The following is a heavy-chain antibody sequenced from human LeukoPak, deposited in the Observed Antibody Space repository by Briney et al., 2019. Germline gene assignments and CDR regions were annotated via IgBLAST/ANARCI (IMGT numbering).Heavy chain of an antibody. CDR3: ARRSGIQLWLSVFES. J-gene: IGHJ4*02. CDR2: IYYSGST. Sequence: SETLSLTCTVSGGSISSSSYYWGWIRQPPGKGLEWIGSIYYSGSTYYNLSLKSRVTISVDTSKNQFSLKLSSVTAADTAVYYCARRSGIQLWLSVFESWGQGTLVTVSS. CDR1: GGSISSSSYY. V-gene: IGHV4-39*01. D-gene: IGHD5-18*01.